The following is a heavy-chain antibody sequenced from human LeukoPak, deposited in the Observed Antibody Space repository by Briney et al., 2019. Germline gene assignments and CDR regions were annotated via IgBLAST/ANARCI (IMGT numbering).Heavy chain of an antibody. Sequence: SVTLSLTCAVYGGSFSGYYWSWIRQPPGKGLEWIGEINHSGSTNYHPSLESRVTISLDTSKNQSFLKLSSVTAADHAVVYCWRSFFCAGAGTLFDYWGQGTLVTVSS. J-gene: IGHJ4*02. CDR3: WRSFFCAGAGTLFDY. D-gene: IGHD6-13*01. V-gene: IGHV4-34*01. CDR1: GGSFSGYY. CDR2: INHSGST.